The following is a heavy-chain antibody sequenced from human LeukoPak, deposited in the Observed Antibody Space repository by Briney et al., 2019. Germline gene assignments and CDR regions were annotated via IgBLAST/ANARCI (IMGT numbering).Heavy chain of an antibody. D-gene: IGHD3-3*01. CDR3: ARDRHYDFWSGYYSLGY. J-gene: IGHJ4*02. V-gene: IGHV3-64*01. CDR1: GFTFSSYA. CDR2: ISSNGGST. Sequence: GGSLRLSCAASGFTFSSYAMHWVRQAPGKGLEYVSAISSNGGSTYYANSVKGRFTISRDNSKNTLYLQMGSLRAEDTAVYYCARDRHYDFWSGYYSLGYWGQGTLVTVSS.